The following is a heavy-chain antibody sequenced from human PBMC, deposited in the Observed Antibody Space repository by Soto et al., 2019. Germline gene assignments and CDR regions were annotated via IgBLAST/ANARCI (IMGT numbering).Heavy chain of an antibody. CDR2: ITRNGGNT. CDR3: ARRIPFGYGMDV. D-gene: IGHD2-21*01. Sequence: EVLLVESGGGLVQPGGSLRLSCAASGFTFSSYAMHWVRQAPGKGLEYVSAITRNGGNTDYASSVKGRFTISRDNSKNTLYLQMGSLRAEDMAVYYCARRIPFGYGMDVWGQGTTVTVSS. V-gene: IGHV3-64*01. J-gene: IGHJ6*02. CDR1: GFTFSSYA.